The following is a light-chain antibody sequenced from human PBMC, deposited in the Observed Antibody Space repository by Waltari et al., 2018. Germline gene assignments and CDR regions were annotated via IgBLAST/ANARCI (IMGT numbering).Light chain of an antibody. V-gene: IGLV8-61*01. CDR1: SGSVSTTSY. J-gene: IGLJ3*02. Sequence: QTVVTQEPSLSVSPGGTVTLTCALSSGSVSTTSYAPWYRQTPGQAPRTLLYKANTRSSGVPDRFSGSILGNKVALTITGAQAEDESDYYCSLYMGSGVWVFGGGTKLTVL. CDR2: KAN. CDR3: SLYMGSGVWV.